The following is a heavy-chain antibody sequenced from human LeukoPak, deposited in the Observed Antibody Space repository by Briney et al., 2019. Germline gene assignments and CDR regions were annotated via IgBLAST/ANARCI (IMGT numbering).Heavy chain of an antibody. D-gene: IGHD3-10*01. Sequence: GGSLRLSCAASGFTFSSYATHWVRQAPGKGLEWVAVISYDGSNKYYADSVKGRFTISRDNSKNTLYLQMNSLRAEDTAVYYCARSRGSRYYYGMDVWGQGTTVTVSS. CDR2: ISYDGSNK. V-gene: IGHV3-30*04. J-gene: IGHJ6*02. CDR3: ARSRGSRYYYGMDV. CDR1: GFTFSSYA.